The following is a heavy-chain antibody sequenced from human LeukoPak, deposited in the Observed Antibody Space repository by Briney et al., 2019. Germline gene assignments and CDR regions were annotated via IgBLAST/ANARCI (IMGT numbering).Heavy chain of an antibody. CDR3: AKDWSGNYNWSDP. Sequence: GGSLRLSCAASGFSFSSYEMNWVRQAPGKGLEWVSYISSRGSTMFYADSVKGRFIISRDNSKNILFLQMNSLRAADTAVYYCAKDWSGNYNWSDPWGQGTLVTVSS. V-gene: IGHV3-48*03. CDR1: GFSFSSYE. D-gene: IGHD3-3*01. CDR2: ISSRGSTM. J-gene: IGHJ5*02.